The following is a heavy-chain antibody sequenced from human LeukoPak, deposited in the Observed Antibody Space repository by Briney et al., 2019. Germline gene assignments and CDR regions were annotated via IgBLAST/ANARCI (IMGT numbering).Heavy chain of an antibody. CDR1: GYTFTSYG. Sequence: GASVKVSCKASGYTFTSYGISWVRQAPGQGREGMGWISAYNGNTNYAQKLQGRVTMTTDTSTSTAYMELRSLRSDDTAVYYCARWGHRYNWNGGDYWGQGTLVSVSS. V-gene: IGHV1-18*01. J-gene: IGHJ4*02. CDR2: ISAYNGNT. CDR3: ARWGHRYNWNGGDY. D-gene: IGHD1-20*01.